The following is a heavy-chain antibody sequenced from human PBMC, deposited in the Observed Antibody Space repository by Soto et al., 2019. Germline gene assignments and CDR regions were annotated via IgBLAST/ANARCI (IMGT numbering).Heavy chain of an antibody. CDR3: AKEGSDYDILTGSGYYGMDV. J-gene: IGHJ6*02. CDR1: GFTFSSYG. CDR2: VSYDGSYK. V-gene: IGHV3-30*18. D-gene: IGHD3-9*01. Sequence: QVQLVESGGGGVQPGRSLRLSCAASGFTFSSYGMLWVRQAPGKGLGWVAVVSYDGSYKNYADSVKGRFTISRDNSKNTLHLQMNSLRAEDTTVYYCAKEGSDYDILTGSGYYGMDVWGQGTTVTVSS.